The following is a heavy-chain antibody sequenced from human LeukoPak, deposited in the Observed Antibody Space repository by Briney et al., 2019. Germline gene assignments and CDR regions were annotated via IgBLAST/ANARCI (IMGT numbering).Heavy chain of an antibody. Sequence: SETLSLTCAVYGGSFSGYYWSWIRQPPGKGLEWIGEINHSGSTNYNPSLKSRVTISVDTSKNQFSLKLSSVTAADTAVYYCASDSGSRGWFDPWGQGTLVTVSS. V-gene: IGHV4-34*01. D-gene: IGHD1-26*01. CDR2: INHSGST. CDR1: GGSFSGYY. CDR3: ASDSGSRGWFDP. J-gene: IGHJ5*02.